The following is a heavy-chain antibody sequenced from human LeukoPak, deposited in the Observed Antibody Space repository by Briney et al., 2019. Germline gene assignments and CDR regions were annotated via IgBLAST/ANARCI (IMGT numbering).Heavy chain of an antibody. CDR2: ISYDGSNK. Sequence: PGGSLRISCAASGFIVSSNYMGWVRQAPGKGLEWVAVISYDGSNKYYADSVKGRFTISRDNSKNTLYLQMNSLRAEDTAVYYCAKAPTVAGRSGFDYWGQGTLVTVSS. J-gene: IGHJ4*02. V-gene: IGHV3-30*18. D-gene: IGHD6-19*01. CDR1: GFIVSSNY. CDR3: AKAPTVAGRSGFDY.